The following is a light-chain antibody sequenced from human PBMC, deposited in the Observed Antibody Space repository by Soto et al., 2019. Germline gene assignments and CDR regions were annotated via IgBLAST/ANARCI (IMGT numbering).Light chain of an antibody. CDR3: MQALQTPLT. CDR1: QSLLHSNGYTY. Sequence: DIVMTQSPLSLPVTPGEPASISCRASQSLLHSNGYTYLDWYLQKPGQYPQLLIYLGYNRASGVPDRFSGSGSGTDCTLKISMLEAEDVGLYYGMQALQTPLTFGGGTKVEIK. CDR2: LGY. V-gene: IGKV2-28*01. J-gene: IGKJ4*01.